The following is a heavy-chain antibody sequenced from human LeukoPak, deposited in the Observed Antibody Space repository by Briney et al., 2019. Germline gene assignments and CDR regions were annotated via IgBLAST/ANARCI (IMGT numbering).Heavy chain of an antibody. J-gene: IGHJ3*01. CDR3: WGTDKTGPETFDV. V-gene: IGHV3-48*03. CDR1: EFTFSTYE. CDR2: IMGGGRVI. D-gene: IGHD3-16*01. Sequence: GGSLRLSCEASEFTFSTYEMNWVRQAPGKGLEWIAYIMGGGRVIYYKDSVKGRFIISRDNAKKSLFLQMNSLRVEDAAVYYCWGTDKTGPETFDVWGLGTMVTVSS.